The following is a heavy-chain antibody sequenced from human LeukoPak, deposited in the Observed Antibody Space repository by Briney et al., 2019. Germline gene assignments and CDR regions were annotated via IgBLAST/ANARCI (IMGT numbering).Heavy chain of an antibody. V-gene: IGHV3-53*01. J-gene: IGHJ4*02. Sequence: PGGSLRLSCAASGFTVSNDYMSWVRQAPGKGLEWVSLIYSGGNTYYADSVRGRFSISRDNSKNTLYLQMNSLRAEDTAIYYCAVYSSLDYWSQGTLVTVSS. D-gene: IGHD3-22*01. CDR3: AVYSSLDY. CDR1: GFTVSNDY. CDR2: IYSGGNT.